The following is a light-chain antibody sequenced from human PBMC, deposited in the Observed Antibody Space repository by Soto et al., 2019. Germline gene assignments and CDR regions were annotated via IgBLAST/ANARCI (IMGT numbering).Light chain of an antibody. CDR1: QSVSGY. CDR2: DIS. V-gene: IGKV3-11*01. J-gene: IGKJ5*01. CDR3: QHRSSWPIT. Sequence: EIVLTQSPGTLSLSPGERATLSCRASQSVSGYLAWYQQKPGQAPRLLIYDISKRATGIPARFSGSGSATDFTLTTSSLEPEDFAVYYCQHRSSWPITFGQGTRLEIK.